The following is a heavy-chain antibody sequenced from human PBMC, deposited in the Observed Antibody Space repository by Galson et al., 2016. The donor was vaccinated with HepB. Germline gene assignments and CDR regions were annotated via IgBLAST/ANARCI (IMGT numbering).Heavy chain of an antibody. J-gene: IGHJ6*02. CDR1: GGSISSSNW. Sequence: SETLSLTCAVSGGSISSSNWWSWVRQPPGKGLEWIGEIYHNGNTNYNPSLKSRVTISVDKSKKQFSLKLSSVTAADTAVYYCVRVRLGESGGSYYYHGMDVWGQGTTVTVSS. CDR2: IYHNGNT. V-gene: IGHV4-4*02. CDR3: VRVRLGESGGSYYYHGMDV. D-gene: IGHD3-10*01.